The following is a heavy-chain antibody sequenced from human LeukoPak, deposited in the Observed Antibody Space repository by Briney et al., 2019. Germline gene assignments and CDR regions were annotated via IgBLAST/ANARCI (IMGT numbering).Heavy chain of an antibody. Sequence: SETLPLTCTISGGSITNYFWTWIRQPAGKGLEWIGRIYTRGNIDHNPSLKSRITMSVDTSKNQFSLNFYSVTAADTAVYYCARESKTYDGSGYYHDSWGQGTLVTVSS. CDR1: GGSITNYF. CDR2: IYTRGNI. V-gene: IGHV4-4*07. J-gene: IGHJ4*02. CDR3: ARESKTYDGSGYYHDS. D-gene: IGHD3-22*01.